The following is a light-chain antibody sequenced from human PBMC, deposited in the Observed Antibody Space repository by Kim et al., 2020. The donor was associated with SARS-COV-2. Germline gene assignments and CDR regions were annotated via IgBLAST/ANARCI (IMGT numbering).Light chain of an antibody. J-gene: IGLJ3*02. Sequence: QAGLTQPPSVSKDLRQTATLTCTGNSNNVGNEGVAWLQQHQGHPPKLLSYRNNNRPSGISERLSASRSGNTASLTITGLQPEDEADYYCSAWDSSLGVWVFGGGTQVTVL. CDR2: RNN. V-gene: IGLV10-54*01. CDR3: SAWDSSLGVWV. CDR1: SNNVGNEG.